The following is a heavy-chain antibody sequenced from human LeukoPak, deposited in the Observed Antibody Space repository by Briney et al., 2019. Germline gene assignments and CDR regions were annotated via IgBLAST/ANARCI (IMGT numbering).Heavy chain of an antibody. CDR3: AAYSGSYSDAFDI. D-gene: IGHD1-26*01. CDR2: INPNSGGT. V-gene: IGHV1-2*02. J-gene: IGHJ3*02. CDR1: GYTFTGYY. Sequence: ASVKVSCKASGYTFTGYYMHWVRQAPGQGLEWMGWINPNSGGTNYAQKFQGRVTMTRDTSISIAYMELSRLRSDDTAVYYCAAYSGSYSDAFDIWGQGTMVTVSS.